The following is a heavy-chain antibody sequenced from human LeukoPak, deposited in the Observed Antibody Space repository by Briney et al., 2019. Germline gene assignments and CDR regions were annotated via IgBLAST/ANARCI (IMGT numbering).Heavy chain of an antibody. Sequence: GGSLRLSCVASGFTFRDSWMTWVRQIPGKGLEWVANIKTDGSEKYYVDSVKGRFTISRDNTRNSLYLQMNSLRAEDTAVYYCARVRNYEYFDYWGQGTLVTVSS. J-gene: IGHJ4*02. CDR1: GFTFRDSW. V-gene: IGHV3-7*01. CDR2: IKTDGSEK. CDR3: ARVRNYEYFDY. D-gene: IGHD1-7*01.